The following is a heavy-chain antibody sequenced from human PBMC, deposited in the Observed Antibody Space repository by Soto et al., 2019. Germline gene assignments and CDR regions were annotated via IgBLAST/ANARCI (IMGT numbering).Heavy chain of an antibody. V-gene: IGHV1-3*01. CDR1: GYTFTSYV. D-gene: IGHD2-15*01. CDR2: INAGNGNT. J-gene: IGHJ3*02. Sequence: ASAKVSCKSSGYTFTSYVMHWVRQAPGQRLEWMGWINAGNGNTKYSQKFQGRVTITRDTSASTAYMELSSLRSEDTAVYYCARDRGYCSGGSCYLDAFDIWGQGTMVSVSS. CDR3: ARDRGYCSGGSCYLDAFDI.